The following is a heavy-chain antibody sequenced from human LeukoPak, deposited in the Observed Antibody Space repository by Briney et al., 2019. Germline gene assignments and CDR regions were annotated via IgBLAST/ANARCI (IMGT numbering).Heavy chain of an antibody. Sequence: GGSLRLSCAASGFTFSSYWMSWVRQAPGKGLEWVANIKQDGSEKYYVDSVKGGFTISRDNAKNSLYLQMNSLRAEDTAVYYCARDSSGYSSSWYRDYFDYWGQGTLVTVSS. CDR1: GFTFSSYW. J-gene: IGHJ4*02. CDR2: IKQDGSEK. V-gene: IGHV3-7*01. CDR3: ARDSSGYSSSWYRDYFDY. D-gene: IGHD6-13*01.